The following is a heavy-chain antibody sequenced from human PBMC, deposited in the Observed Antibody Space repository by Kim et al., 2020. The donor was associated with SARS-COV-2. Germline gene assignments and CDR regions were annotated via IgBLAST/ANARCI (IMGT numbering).Heavy chain of an antibody. Sequence: GGSLRLSCAASGFTFSSYAMSWVRQAPGKGLEWVSAISGSGGSTYYADSVKGRFTISRDNSKNTLYLQMNSLRAEDTAVYYCAKEKKYCSSTSCYYYYYYGMDVWGQGTTVTVSS. D-gene: IGHD2-2*01. CDR1: GFTFSSYA. V-gene: IGHV3-23*01. CDR2: ISGSGGST. CDR3: AKEKKYCSSTSCYYYYYYGMDV. J-gene: IGHJ6*02.